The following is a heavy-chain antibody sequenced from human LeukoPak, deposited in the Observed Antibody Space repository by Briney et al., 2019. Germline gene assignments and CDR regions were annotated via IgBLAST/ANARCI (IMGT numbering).Heavy chain of an antibody. V-gene: IGHV4-59*01. Sequence: SETLSLTCTVSGGSISSYYWSWIRQPPGKGLEWIGYIYYSGSTNYNPSLKSRVTISVVTSKNQFSLKLSSVTAADTAVYYCARGREQWPNYYYGMDVWGQGTTVTVSS. CDR3: ARGREQWPNYYYGMDV. D-gene: IGHD6-19*01. CDR2: IYYSGST. J-gene: IGHJ6*02. CDR1: GGSISSYY.